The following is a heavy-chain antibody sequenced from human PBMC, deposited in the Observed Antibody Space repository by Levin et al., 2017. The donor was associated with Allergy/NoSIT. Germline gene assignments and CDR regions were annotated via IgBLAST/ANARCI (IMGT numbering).Heavy chain of an antibody. V-gene: IGHV3-30*18. D-gene: IGHD1-14*01. Sequence: GGSLRLSCAASGFPFSGYGMHWVRQAPGKGLEWVAVIPYDGSNKYYADSVKGRFTISRDNSKNTLYLQMNSLRTEDTAVYYCAKVKDNRVSGIATHYYGMDVWGQGTTVTVSS. J-gene: IGHJ6*02. CDR1: GFPFSGYG. CDR3: AKVKDNRVSGIATHYYGMDV. CDR2: IPYDGSNK.